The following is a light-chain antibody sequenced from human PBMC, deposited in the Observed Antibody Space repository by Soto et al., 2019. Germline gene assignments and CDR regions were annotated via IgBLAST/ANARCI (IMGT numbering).Light chain of an antibody. CDR3: QQLNNWPRIT. V-gene: IGKV3-11*01. Sequence: EIVLTQFPATLSLFPRETATLSSRASQTVGTYLAWYQQKPGQAPRLLISDASNRPTGVPTRFSGSGSGTDFTLTISSLEPEDFAVYFCQQLNNWPRITFGQGTRLEIK. J-gene: IGKJ5*01. CDR2: DAS. CDR1: QTVGTY.